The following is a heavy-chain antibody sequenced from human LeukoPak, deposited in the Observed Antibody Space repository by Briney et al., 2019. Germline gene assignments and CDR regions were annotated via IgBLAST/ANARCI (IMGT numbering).Heavy chain of an antibody. CDR3: ARQPLGSLDY. D-gene: IGHD7-27*01. Sequence: SETLSLTCAVYGGSFSGYYWSWIRQPPGKGLEWIGEINHSGSTNYNPSLKSRVTISVDTSKNQFSLKLSSVTAADTAAYYCARQPLGSLDYWGQGTLVTVSS. J-gene: IGHJ4*02. CDR2: INHSGST. V-gene: IGHV4-34*01. CDR1: GGSFSGYY.